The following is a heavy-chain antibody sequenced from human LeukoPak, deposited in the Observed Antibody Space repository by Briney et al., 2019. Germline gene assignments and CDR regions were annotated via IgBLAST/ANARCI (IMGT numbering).Heavy chain of an antibody. CDR3: ARHRIEITPGDSSSWYRVNWFDP. CDR2: IYPGDSDT. D-gene: IGHD6-13*01. J-gene: IGHJ5*02. CDR1: GYSFTSYW. Sequence: GESLKISCKGSGYSFTSYWIGWVRQMPGKGLEWMGIIYPGDSDTRYSPSFQGQVTISADKSISTAYLQWSSLKASDTAMYYCARHRIEITPGDSSSWYRVNWFDPWGQGTLVTVSS. V-gene: IGHV5-51*01.